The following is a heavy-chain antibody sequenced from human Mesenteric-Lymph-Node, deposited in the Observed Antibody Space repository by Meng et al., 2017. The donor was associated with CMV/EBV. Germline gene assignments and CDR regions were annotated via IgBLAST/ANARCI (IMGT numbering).Heavy chain of an antibody. CDR1: SLRSTGMG. V-gene: IGHV2-5*02. Sequence: SLRSTGMGVGWILQPPAKALQWLGIIYWDDDKRYSPSLESRLTITKDTSKNQVVLTMTNNDPVDTATYFCALRLGYGDYDRTGWFDPGGESTLVTVSS. CDR2: IYWDDDK. D-gene: IGHD4-17*01. J-gene: IGHJ5*02. CDR3: ALRLGYGDYDRTGWFDP.